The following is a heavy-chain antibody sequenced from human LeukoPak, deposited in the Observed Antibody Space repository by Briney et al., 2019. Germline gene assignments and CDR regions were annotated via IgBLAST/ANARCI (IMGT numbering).Heavy chain of an antibody. D-gene: IGHD3-10*01. J-gene: IGHJ4*02. CDR3: ARVGVRGVLDY. CDR1: GYTFTSYA. CDR2: ISAYNGNT. V-gene: IGHV1-18*01. Sequence: ASVKVSCKASGYTFTSYAMHWVRQAPGQGLEWMGWISAYNGNTNYAQKLQGRVTMTTDTSTSTAYMELRSLRSDDTAVYYCARVGVRGVLDYWGQGTLVTVSS.